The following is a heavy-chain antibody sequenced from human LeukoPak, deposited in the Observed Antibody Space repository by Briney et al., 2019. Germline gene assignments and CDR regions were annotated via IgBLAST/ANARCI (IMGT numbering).Heavy chain of an antibody. CDR1: GYTFTSYA. CDR3: ARGGVWFGELDY. Sequence: ASVKVSCKASGYTFTSYAMHWVRQAPGQRLEWMGWINAGNGNTKYSQKFQGRVTITRDTSASTAYMELSSLRSEDTAVYYCARGGVWFGELDYWGQGTLVTVSS. V-gene: IGHV1-3*01. D-gene: IGHD3-10*01. J-gene: IGHJ4*02. CDR2: INAGNGNT.